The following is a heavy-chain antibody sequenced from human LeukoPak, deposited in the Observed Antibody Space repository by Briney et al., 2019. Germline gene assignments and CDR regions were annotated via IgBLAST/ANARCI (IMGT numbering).Heavy chain of an antibody. CDR2: MNPNSGNT. CDR1: GYTFTSYD. V-gene: IGHV1-8*01. CDR3: ARGDFWSGYSYYYYYGMDV. J-gene: IGHJ6*02. D-gene: IGHD3-3*01. Sequence: ASVKVSCKASGYTFTSYDINWVRQATGQGLEWVGWMNPNSGNTGYAQKFQGRVTMTRNTSISTAYMELSSLRSEDTAVYYCARGDFWSGYSYYYYYGMDVWGQGTTVTVSS.